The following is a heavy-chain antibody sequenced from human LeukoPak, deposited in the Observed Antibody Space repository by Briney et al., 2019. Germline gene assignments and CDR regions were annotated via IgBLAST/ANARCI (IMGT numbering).Heavy chain of an antibody. Sequence: ASVKVSCKSSGYTFTSYGISWVRQPPGQGHEWMGWICAYNGNTNYAQKLQGRVTMTADTSTSTAYMELRSLRSDDTAVYYCARGGYGSGPGSYYTVSYWGQGTLVTVSS. J-gene: IGHJ4*02. CDR3: ARGGYGSGPGSYYTVSY. V-gene: IGHV1-18*01. CDR2: ICAYNGNT. CDR1: GYTFTSYG. D-gene: IGHD3-10*01.